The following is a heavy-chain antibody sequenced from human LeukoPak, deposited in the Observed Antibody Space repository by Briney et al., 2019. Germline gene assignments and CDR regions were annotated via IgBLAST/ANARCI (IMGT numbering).Heavy chain of an antibody. J-gene: IGHJ5*02. Sequence: ASVKVSCKASGYTFTSYAMHWVRQAPGQRLEWMGWINAGNGNTKYSQKFQGRVTITRDTSTSTVYMELSSLRSEDTTVYYCARTGGGVIVHWFDPWGQGTLVTVSS. V-gene: IGHV1-3*01. CDR2: INAGNGNT. CDR1: GYTFTSYA. D-gene: IGHD3-16*02. CDR3: ARTGGGVIVHWFDP.